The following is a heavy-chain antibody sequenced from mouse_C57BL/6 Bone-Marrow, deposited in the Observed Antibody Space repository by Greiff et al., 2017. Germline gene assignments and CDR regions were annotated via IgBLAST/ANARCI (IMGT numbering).Heavy chain of an antibody. V-gene: IGHV5-6*02. Sequence: DVMLVESGGDLVKPGGSLKLSCAASGFTFSSYGMSWVRQTPDKRLEWVATISSGGSYTYYPDSVKGRFTISRDNAKNTRYLQMSSLKSEDTAMYYCARHWDFDYWGKGTTLTVSS. CDR3: ARHWDFDY. CDR1: GFTFSSYG. D-gene: IGHD4-1*01. CDR2: ISSGGSYT. J-gene: IGHJ2*01.